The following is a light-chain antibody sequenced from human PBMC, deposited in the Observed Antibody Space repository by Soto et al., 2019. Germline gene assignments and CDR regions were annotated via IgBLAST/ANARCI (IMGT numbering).Light chain of an antibody. CDR3: HQYYKWPLT. CDR1: QSAISN. CDR2: DAS. V-gene: IGKV3-15*01. J-gene: IGKJ4*01. Sequence: EVVLTQSPATLSLSPGERVTLSCRASQSAISNLAWYQQKPGQTPRLLIYDASTRATDIPARFSGSGSGTDFTLTISSLLSEDFAVYYCHQYYKWPLTFGGGTKVDIK.